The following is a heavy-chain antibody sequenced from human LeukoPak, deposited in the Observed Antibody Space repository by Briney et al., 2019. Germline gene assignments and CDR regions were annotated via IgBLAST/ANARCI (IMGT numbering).Heavy chain of an antibody. J-gene: IGHJ3*02. CDR1: GFTFSSYT. CDR2: ISRSSSYI. V-gene: IGHV3-21*01. Sequence: PGGSLRLSCAASGFTFSSYTMNWVRQAPGKGLEWVSSISRSSSYIYYADSVKGRFTISRDNAKTSLYLQMNRLRAEDTAVYYCARWDVVVPAASHDAFDNWGQGTMVTVSS. D-gene: IGHD2-2*01. CDR3: ARWDVVVPAASHDAFDN.